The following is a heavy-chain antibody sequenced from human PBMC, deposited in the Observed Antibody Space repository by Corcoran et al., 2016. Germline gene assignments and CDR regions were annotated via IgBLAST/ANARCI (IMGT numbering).Heavy chain of an antibody. CDR1: GFTFSSYS. Sequence: EVQLVESGGGLVKPGGSLRLSCAASGFTFSSYSMNWVRQAPGKGLEWVSSISSSSSYIYYADSGKGRFTSSRDNAKNSLYLQMNSLRAEGTAVYYCARPDCGGDCYIDYWGQGTLVTVSS. V-gene: IGHV3-21*01. J-gene: IGHJ4*02. D-gene: IGHD2-21*02. CDR2: ISSSSSYI. CDR3: ARPDCGGDCYIDY.